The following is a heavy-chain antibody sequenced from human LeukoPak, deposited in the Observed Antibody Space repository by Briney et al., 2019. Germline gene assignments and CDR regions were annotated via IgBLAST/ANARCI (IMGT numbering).Heavy chain of an antibody. J-gene: IGHJ4*02. CDR3: AKTSRPRYSSGWQEPCSY. Sequence: PGGSLRLSCAASGFTFSSYAMSWVRQPPGKGLEWVSAISGSGGSTYYADSVKRRFTISRDNSKNTLYLQMNSPRADDTAVYYCAKTSRPRYSSGWQEPCSYWGPGNLVTASS. CDR1: GFTFSSYA. D-gene: IGHD6-19*01. V-gene: IGHV3-23*01. CDR2: ISGSGGST.